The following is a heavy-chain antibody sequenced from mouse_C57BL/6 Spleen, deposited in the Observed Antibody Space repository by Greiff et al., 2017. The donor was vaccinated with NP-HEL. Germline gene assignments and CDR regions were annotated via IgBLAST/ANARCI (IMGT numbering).Heavy chain of an antibody. J-gene: IGHJ1*03. CDR2: ISGGGGNT. D-gene: IGHD1-1*01. V-gene: IGHV5-9*01. CDR1: GFTFSSYT. Sequence: EVQLVESGGGLVKPGGSLKLSCAASGFTFSSYTMSWVRQTPEKRLEWVATISGGGGNTYYPDSVKGRFTISRDNAKNTLYLQMSSLRSEDTALYYCARQGYYGSSPPWYFDVWGTGTTVTVSS. CDR3: ARQGYYGSSPPWYFDV.